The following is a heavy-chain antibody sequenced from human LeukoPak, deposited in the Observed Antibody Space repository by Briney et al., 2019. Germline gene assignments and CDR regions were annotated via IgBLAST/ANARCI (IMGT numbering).Heavy chain of an antibody. CDR3: AKDSPVATR. D-gene: IGHD1-26*01. CDR2: ITDSGDGT. V-gene: IGHV3-23*01. Sequence: GGSLRLSCAASGFTVSSNYMSWVRQAPGKGLEWVSSITDSGDGTYYADSVKGRFTISRDDSKNTLYLQMNSLRVEDTAVYYCAKDSPVATRWGQGTLVTVSS. J-gene: IGHJ4*02. CDR1: GFTVSSNY.